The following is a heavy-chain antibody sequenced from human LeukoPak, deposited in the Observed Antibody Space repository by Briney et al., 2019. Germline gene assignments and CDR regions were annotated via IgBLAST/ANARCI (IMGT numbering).Heavy chain of an antibody. D-gene: IGHD6-13*01. CDR2: IYYSGST. J-gene: IGHJ4*02. Sequence: SETLSLTCTVSGGSISSYYWSWIRQPPGKGLEWIGYIYYSGSTNYNPSLKSRVTISVDTSKNQFSPKLSSVTAADTAVYYCAREVYSPYYFDYWGQGTLVTVSS. V-gene: IGHV4-59*01. CDR3: AREVYSPYYFDY. CDR1: GGSISSYY.